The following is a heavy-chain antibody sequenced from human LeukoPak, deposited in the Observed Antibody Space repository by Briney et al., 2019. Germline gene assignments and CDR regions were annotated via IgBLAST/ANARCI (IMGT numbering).Heavy chain of an antibody. V-gene: IGHV3-30*18. J-gene: IGHJ4*02. Sequence: PGGSLRLSCAASGFTFSSHWMHWVRQAPGKGLEWVAVISYDGSNKYYADSVKGRFTISRDNSKNTLYLQMNSLRAEDTAVYYCAKPEQQLVSPYYFDYWGQGTLVTVSS. CDR2: ISYDGSNK. CDR3: AKPEQQLVSPYYFDY. CDR1: GFTFSSHW. D-gene: IGHD6-13*01.